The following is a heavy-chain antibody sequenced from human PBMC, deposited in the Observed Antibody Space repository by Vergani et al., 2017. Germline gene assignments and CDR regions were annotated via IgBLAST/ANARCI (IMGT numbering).Heavy chain of an antibody. Sequence: QVQLVQSGAEVKKPGSSVKVSCKASGGTFSSYAISWVRQAPGQGLEWMGGIIPIFGTANYAQKFQGRVTITADESTSTAYMVLSSLRSEDTAVYYCAGVGTIFGVVTDYYYYMDVWGKGTTVTVSS. V-gene: IGHV1-69*01. J-gene: IGHJ6*03. CDR1: GGTFSSYA. CDR3: AGVGTIFGVVTDYYYYMDV. D-gene: IGHD3-3*01. CDR2: IIPIFGTA.